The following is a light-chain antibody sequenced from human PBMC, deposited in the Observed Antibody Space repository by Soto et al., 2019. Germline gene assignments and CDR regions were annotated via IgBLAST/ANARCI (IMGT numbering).Light chain of an antibody. J-gene: IGKJ3*01. CDR2: DAS. V-gene: IGKV3-11*01. CDR1: QNVSTY. CDR3: PQRSNWLN. Sequence: EIVLTQSPATLSLSPGERVTLSCRASQNVSTYLAWYQQKPGQAPRLLIYDASDRATGIPARFSGSGSGTDFTLTISGLEPEDFAVFYCPQRSNWLNFGPETPVDIK.